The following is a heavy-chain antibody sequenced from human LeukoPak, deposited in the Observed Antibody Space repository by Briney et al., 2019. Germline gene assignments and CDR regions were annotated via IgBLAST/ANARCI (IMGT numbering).Heavy chain of an antibody. Sequence: SVKVSCKASGGTFSSYAISWVRQAPGQGLEWMGGIIPIFGTANYAQKFQGRVTITADESTSTAYMELSSLRSEDTAVYYCARGARFLEWLRFDYWGQGTLVTVSS. V-gene: IGHV1-69*13. J-gene: IGHJ4*02. D-gene: IGHD3-3*01. CDR2: IIPIFGTA. CDR1: GGTFSSYA. CDR3: ARGARFLEWLRFDY.